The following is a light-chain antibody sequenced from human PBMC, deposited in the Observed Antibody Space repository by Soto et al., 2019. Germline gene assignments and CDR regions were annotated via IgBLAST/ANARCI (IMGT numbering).Light chain of an antibody. Sequence: EIVMTQSPATLSVSPGERATLSCRASQSVSSNLAWYQQKPGQAPRLLIYGASTRATGIPARFSGSGSGTEFTLTIRSLQSEDFATYYCQQYYSYPRTFGQGTKVDIK. CDR2: GAS. CDR1: QSVSSN. V-gene: IGKV3-15*01. CDR3: QQYYSYPRT. J-gene: IGKJ1*01.